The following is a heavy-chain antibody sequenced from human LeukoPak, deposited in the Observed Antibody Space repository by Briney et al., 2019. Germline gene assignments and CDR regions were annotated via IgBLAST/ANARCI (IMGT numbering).Heavy chain of an antibody. V-gene: IGHV3-20*04. CDR3: ARDRWRSDLGD. CDR2: INWNGGST. J-gene: IGHJ4*02. CDR1: GFTFDDYG. D-gene: IGHD3-10*01. Sequence: GGSLRLSCAASGFTFDDYGMSWVRQAPGKGLEWVSGINWNGGSTGYADSVRGRFAISRDNAKNSLFLQMNSLRAEDTAVYYCARDRWRSDLGDWGQGTLVTVSS.